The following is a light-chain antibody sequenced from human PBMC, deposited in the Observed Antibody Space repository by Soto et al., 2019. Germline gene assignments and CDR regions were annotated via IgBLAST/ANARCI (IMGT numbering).Light chain of an antibody. CDR2: KAS. Sequence: DIQMTQSPSTLSGSVRDRVTITCRASQTISSWLAWYQQKPGKAPKLLIYKASSLESGVPSRFSGSGSGTDFTLTISSLEPEDFTVYYCQQHSNWPLTFGGGTKVDIK. CDR1: QTISSW. J-gene: IGKJ4*01. V-gene: IGKV1-5*03. CDR3: QQHSNWPLT.